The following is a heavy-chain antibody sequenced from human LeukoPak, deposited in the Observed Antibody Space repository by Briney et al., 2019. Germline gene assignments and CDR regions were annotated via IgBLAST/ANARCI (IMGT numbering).Heavy chain of an antibody. Sequence: SETLSLTCTVSGGSISSYYWSWIRQPAGKGLEWIGRIYTSGSTNYNPSLKSRVTMSVDTSKNQFSLKLSSVTAADTAVYCCARVKARRAVAANRGYYFDYWGQGTLVTVSS. V-gene: IGHV4-4*07. CDR2: IYTSGST. CDR3: ARVKARRAVAANRGYYFDY. D-gene: IGHD6-19*01. CDR1: GGSISSYY. J-gene: IGHJ4*02.